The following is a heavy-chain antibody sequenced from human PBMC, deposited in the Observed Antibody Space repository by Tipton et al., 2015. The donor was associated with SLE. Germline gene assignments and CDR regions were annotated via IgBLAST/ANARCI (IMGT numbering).Heavy chain of an antibody. J-gene: IGHJ4*02. D-gene: IGHD3-10*01. V-gene: IGHV3-9*01. Sequence: SLRLSCAASGFIFDDYAMHWVRPAPGKGLEWVSGISWNDNRIGYADSVKGRFTISRDNAKNSLYLQMNNLRPEDTAFYYCAAGRSEWYGETSPFDYWGQGTLVTVSS. CDR3: AAGRSEWYGETSPFDY. CDR2: ISWNDNRI. CDR1: GFIFDDYA.